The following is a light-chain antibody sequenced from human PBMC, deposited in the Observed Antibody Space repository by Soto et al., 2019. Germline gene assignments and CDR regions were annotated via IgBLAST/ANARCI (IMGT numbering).Light chain of an antibody. CDR2: DVS. CDR1: SSDVGGYND. V-gene: IGLV2-14*01. J-gene: IGLJ2*01. CDR3: SSYTSSSTVV. Sequence: QSALTQPASVSGSPGQSITISCTGTSSDVGGYNDVSWYHQHPGKAPKLMIYDVSNRPSGVSTRFSGSKSGNTASLTISGLQAEDEADYYCSSYTSSSTVVFGGGTKLTVL.